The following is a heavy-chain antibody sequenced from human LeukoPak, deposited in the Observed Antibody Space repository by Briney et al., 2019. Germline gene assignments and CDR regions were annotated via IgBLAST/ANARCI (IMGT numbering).Heavy chain of an antibody. D-gene: IGHD4-17*01. CDR2: ISAYNGNT. V-gene: IGHV1-18*01. CDR3: ARSDYGDSPPDDY. CDR1: GYTFTIYA. J-gene: IGHJ4*02. Sequence: GASVTVSCTASGYTFTIYAMHWVRQAPGQGLEWMGWISAYNGNTNYAQKLQGRVTMTTDTSTSTAYMELRSLRSDDTAVYYCARSDYGDSPPDDYWGQGTLVTVSS.